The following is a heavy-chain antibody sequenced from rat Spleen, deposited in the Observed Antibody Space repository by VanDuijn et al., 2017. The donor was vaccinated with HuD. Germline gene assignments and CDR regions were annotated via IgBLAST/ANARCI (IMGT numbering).Heavy chain of an antibody. Sequence: EVQLVESGGGLVQPGRSRKLSCAASGFTFSDYYMAWVRQAPKKGLEWVASISYDGSSPYYRDSVKGRFTISRDNAKSTLYLQMDSLRSEDTATYYCARRGPDWYFDFWGPGTMVTVSS. V-gene: IGHV5-7*01. CDR3: ARRGPDWYFDF. J-gene: IGHJ1*01. CDR1: GFTFSDYY. CDR2: ISYDGSSP.